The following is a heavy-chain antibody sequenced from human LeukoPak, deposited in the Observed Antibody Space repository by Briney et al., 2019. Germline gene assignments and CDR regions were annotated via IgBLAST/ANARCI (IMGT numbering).Heavy chain of an antibody. CDR3: ARDTTYYDILTGYFPFDY. CDR1: GGTFSSYA. Sequence: GASVKVSCKASGGTFSSYAISWVRQAPGQGLEWMGWINPNSGGTNYAQKFQGRVTMTRDTSISTAYMELSRLRSDDTAVYYCARDTTYYDILTGYFPFDYWGQGTLVTVSS. J-gene: IGHJ4*02. CDR2: INPNSGGT. D-gene: IGHD3-9*01. V-gene: IGHV1-2*02.